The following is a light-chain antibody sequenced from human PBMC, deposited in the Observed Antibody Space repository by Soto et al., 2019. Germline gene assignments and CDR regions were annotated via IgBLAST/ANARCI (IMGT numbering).Light chain of an antibody. CDR2: ENS. V-gene: IGLV1-51*02. J-gene: IGLJ2*01. Sequence: QSALTQPPSVSAAPGQKVTISCSGSSSNIGNNYVSWYQQLPGTAPTLLIYENSKRPSGIPDRFSGSKSGTSATLGITGLQTGDEADYYCGTWDSSLSAGVFGGGTKVTVL. CDR3: GTWDSSLSAGV. CDR1: SSNIGNNY.